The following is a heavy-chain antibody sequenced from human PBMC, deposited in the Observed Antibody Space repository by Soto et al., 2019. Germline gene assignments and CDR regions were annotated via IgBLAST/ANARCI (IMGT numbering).Heavy chain of an antibody. CDR2: ISYDGSNK. V-gene: IGHV3-30-3*01. D-gene: IGHD4-17*01. J-gene: IGHJ4*02. Sequence: HPGGSLRLSCAASGFTFSSYAMHWVRQAPGKGLEWVAVISYDGSNKYYADSVKGRFTISRDNSKSTLYLQMNSLRAEDTAVYYCASLGMTTVKPLDYWGQGTLVTVSS. CDR1: GFTFSSYA. CDR3: ASLGMTTVKPLDY.